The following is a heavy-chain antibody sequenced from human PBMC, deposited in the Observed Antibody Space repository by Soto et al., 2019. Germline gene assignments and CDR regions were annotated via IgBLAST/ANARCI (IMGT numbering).Heavy chain of an antibody. CDR1: GFPFSRVA. Sequence: EVQLLESGGGLVQPGGSLRLSCTASGFPFSRVAMSWVRQAPGQGLEWVASISANGGSRGGTYYADSVKGRFTISRDNSKNTLYLQMKRLRAEDTALYYCAKDWTRGSGGYPDYFDYWGQGTLVTVSS. D-gene: IGHD3-10*01. J-gene: IGHJ4*02. V-gene: IGHV3-23*01. CDR2: NGGSRGGT. CDR3: AKDWTRGSGGYPDYFDY.